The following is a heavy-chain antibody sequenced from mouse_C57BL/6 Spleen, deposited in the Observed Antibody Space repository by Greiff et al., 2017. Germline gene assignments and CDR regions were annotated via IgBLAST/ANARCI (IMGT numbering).Heavy chain of an antibody. Sequence: VKLVESGAELARPGASVKLSCKASGYTFTSYGISWVKQRTGQGLEWIGEIYPRSGNTYYNEKFKGKATLTADKSSSTAYMELRSLTSEDSAVYFCARRVGGELGPFDYWGQGTTLTVSS. CDR1: GYTFTSYG. V-gene: IGHV1-81*01. CDR2: IYPRSGNT. CDR3: ARRVGGELGPFDY. D-gene: IGHD4-1*01. J-gene: IGHJ2*01.